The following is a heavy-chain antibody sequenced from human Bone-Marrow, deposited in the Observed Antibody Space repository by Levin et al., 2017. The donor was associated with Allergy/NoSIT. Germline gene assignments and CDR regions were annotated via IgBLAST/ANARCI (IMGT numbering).Heavy chain of an antibody. V-gene: IGHV3-30*18. CDR3: AKDSHSFGYPYLAH. Sequence: PGGSLRLSCAVSGFTFSNYGMHWVRQAPGKGLEWVAGISYDGHNKYQADSVKGRFTISRDNRKNSLYLQMDSLRAEDTAVYYCAKDSHSFGYPYLAHWGQGTLVTVSS. CDR1: GFTFSNYG. CDR2: ISYDGHNK. J-gene: IGHJ4*02. D-gene: IGHD5-18*01.